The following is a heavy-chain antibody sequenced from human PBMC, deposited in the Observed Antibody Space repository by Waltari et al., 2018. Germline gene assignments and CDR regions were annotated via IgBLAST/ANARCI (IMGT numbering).Heavy chain of an antibody. CDR1: GGSISSYY. J-gene: IGHJ3*02. CDR2: IYYSGST. V-gene: IGHV4-59*01. D-gene: IGHD3-3*01. CDR3: ARCAGDFWSGYLGSDAFDI. Sequence: QVQLQQWGAGLLKPSETLSLTCTVSGGSISSYYWSWIRQPPGKGLEWIGYIYYSGSTNYNPSLKSRVTISVDTSKNQFSLKLSSVTAADTAVYYCARCAGDFWSGYLGSDAFDIWGQGTMVTVSS.